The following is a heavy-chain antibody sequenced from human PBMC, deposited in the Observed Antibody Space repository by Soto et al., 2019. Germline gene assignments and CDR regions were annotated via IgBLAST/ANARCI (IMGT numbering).Heavy chain of an antibody. D-gene: IGHD6-6*01. CDR1: GFTFSNFA. J-gene: IGHJ3*01. CDR3: ARDHGSSYAFDV. V-gene: IGHV3-30-3*01. Sequence: QVQLVESGGGVVQPGRSLRLSCAASGFTFSNFAMHWVRQAPGRGLEWVALISYDGANKYYADSVKGRFTISRDNSWNTPYLQMNSLRAEDTAVYYCARDHGSSYAFDVWGQGTMVTVS. CDR2: ISYDGANK.